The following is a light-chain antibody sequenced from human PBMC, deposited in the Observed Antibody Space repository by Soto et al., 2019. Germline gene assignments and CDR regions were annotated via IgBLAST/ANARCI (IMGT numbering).Light chain of an antibody. Sequence: DIQITRSPPCLSGSVVDIVSITCQASQSISAWLAWYQQKPGKAPNLLIYDASSLESGVPSRFSGSGSGTEFTLTISSLQAEHFATYFCQESYTTPAVSFGGGTKVDIK. J-gene: IGKJ4*01. CDR1: QSISAW. V-gene: IGKV1-39*01. CDR2: DAS. CDR3: QESYTTPAVS.